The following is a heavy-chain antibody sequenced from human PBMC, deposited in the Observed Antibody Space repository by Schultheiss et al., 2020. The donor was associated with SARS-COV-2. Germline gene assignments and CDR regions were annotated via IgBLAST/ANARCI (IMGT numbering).Heavy chain of an antibody. CDR2: INSDGSST. J-gene: IGHJ6*02. V-gene: IGHV3-74*01. CDR3: ARESFGSSTNYYYGMDV. D-gene: IGHD6-6*01. CDR1: GFTFSSYW. Sequence: GGSLRLSCAASGFTFSSYWMHWVRQAPGKGLVWVSRINSDGSSTSYADSVKGRFTISRDNAKNTLYLQMNSLRAEDTAVYYCARESFGSSTNYYYGMDVWGQGTTVTVSS.